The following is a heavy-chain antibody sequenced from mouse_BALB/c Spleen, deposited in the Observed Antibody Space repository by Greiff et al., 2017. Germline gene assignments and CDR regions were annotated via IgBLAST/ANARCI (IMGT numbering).Heavy chain of an antibody. CDR3: AREENYGNYPAWFAY. J-gene: IGHJ3*01. Sequence: EVKLMESGGGLVKPGGSLKLSCAASGFTFSSYAMSWVRQTPEKRLEWVASISSGGSTYYPDSVKGRFTISRDNARNILYLQMSSLRSEDTAMYYCAREENYGNYPAWFAYWGQGTLVTVSA. D-gene: IGHD2-1*01. CDR1: GFTFSSYA. CDR2: ISSGGST. V-gene: IGHV5-6-5*01.